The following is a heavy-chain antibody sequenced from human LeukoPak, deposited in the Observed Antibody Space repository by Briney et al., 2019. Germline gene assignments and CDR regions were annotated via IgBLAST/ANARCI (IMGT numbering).Heavy chain of an antibody. D-gene: IGHD3-22*01. V-gene: IGHV4-59*01. J-gene: IGHJ4*02. CDR3: ARAPYYYDSSGIPYYFDY. Sequence: PSETLSLTCTVSGGSISSYYWSWIRQPPGKGLEWIGYIYYSGSTNYNPSLKSRVTISVDTSKNQFSLKLSSVTAADTAVYYCARAPYYYDSSGIPYYFDYWGQGTLVTVSS. CDR2: IYYSGST. CDR1: GGSISSYY.